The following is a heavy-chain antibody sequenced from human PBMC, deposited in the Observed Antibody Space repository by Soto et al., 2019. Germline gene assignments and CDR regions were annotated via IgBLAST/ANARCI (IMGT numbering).Heavy chain of an antibody. Sequence: QVQLVESGGGGVKPGKSRKLSCAAAGVLFRSYAMNWFPQAPGKGLEGVAEVAKDGGIKYKVATVRGRFTISTDSSKKMLYLQMNSLRPEDTAVYYWGRDFGGSGGRADSIDIWGQGTVVTVSS. CDR2: VAKDGGIK. J-gene: IGHJ3*02. D-gene: IGHD4-4*01. CDR1: GVLFRSYA. CDR3: GRDFGGSGGRADSIDI. V-gene: IGHV3-30*04.